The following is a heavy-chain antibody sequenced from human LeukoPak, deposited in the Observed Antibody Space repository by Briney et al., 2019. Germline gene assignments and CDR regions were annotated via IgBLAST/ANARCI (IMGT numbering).Heavy chain of an antibody. Sequence: TSETLSLTCTVSGGSISSSSYYWGWIRQPPGKGLEWIGSIYYSGSTYYNPSLKSRVTISVDTSKNQFSLKLSSVTAADTAVYYCARQLVGATGWWYWGQGTLVTVSS. J-gene: IGHJ4*02. V-gene: IGHV4-39*01. CDR2: IYYSGST. CDR3: ARQLVGATGWWY. CDR1: GGSISSSSYY. D-gene: IGHD1-26*01.